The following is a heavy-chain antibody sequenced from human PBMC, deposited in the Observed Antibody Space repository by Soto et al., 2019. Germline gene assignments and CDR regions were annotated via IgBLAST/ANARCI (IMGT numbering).Heavy chain of an antibody. D-gene: IGHD4-4*01. CDR1: GFTFSSYA. CDR2: ISYDGSNK. V-gene: IGHV3-30-3*01. J-gene: IGHJ2*01. CDR3: ASPLWRDDYNWGYFDL. Sequence: QAQLVESGGGVVQPGRSLRLSCAASGFTFSSYAMHWVRQAPGKGLEWVAVISYDGSNKYYTDSVKGRFTISRDKSKXXLHLQMTSLRAEDTAVYYCASPLWRDDYNWGYFDLWGRGTLVTVSS.